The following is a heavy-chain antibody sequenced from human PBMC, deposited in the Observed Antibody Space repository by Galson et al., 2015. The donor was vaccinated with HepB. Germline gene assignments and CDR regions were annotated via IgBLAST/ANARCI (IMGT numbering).Heavy chain of an antibody. CDR1: GGSISSGGYY. CDR3: ARTHRIVGTPGAFDI. Sequence: TLSLTCTVSGGSISSGGYYWSWIRQHPGKGLEWIGYIYYSGSTYYNPSLKSRVTISVDTSKNQFSLKLSSVTAADTAVYYCARTHRIVGTPGAFDIWGQGTMVTVSS. V-gene: IGHV4-31*03. D-gene: IGHD1-26*01. J-gene: IGHJ3*02. CDR2: IYYSGST.